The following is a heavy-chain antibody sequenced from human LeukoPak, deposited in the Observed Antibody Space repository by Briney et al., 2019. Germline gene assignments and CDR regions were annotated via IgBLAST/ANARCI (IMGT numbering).Heavy chain of an antibody. V-gene: IGHV2-70*17. CDR1: GFSLPTRGMC. J-gene: IGHJ4*02. Sequence: SGPALVKPTPTLTLTCTFSGFSLPTRGMCVSWIRQPPRKALEWLAHIAWDDDKFYSTSLETRLTISKDTSKNQVVLTMTNMDPVDTATYYCARGRFYFDYWGQGTLVTVSS. CDR3: ARGRFYFDY. D-gene: IGHD3-16*01. CDR2: IAWDDDK.